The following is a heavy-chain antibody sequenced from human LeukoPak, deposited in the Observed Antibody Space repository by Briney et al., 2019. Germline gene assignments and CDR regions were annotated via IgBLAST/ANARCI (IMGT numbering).Heavy chain of an antibody. D-gene: IGHD4-17*01. CDR2: ISSSSSYI. J-gene: IGHJ6*02. Sequence: GGSLRLSCAASGFTFSSYSMNWVRQAPGKGLEWVSSISSSSSYIYYADSVKGRFTISRDNAKNSLYLQMNSLRAEDTAVYYCARVRYDYGDLLDYYYGMDVWGQGTTVTVSS. CDR1: GFTFSSYS. CDR3: ARVRYDYGDLLDYYYGMDV. V-gene: IGHV3-21*04.